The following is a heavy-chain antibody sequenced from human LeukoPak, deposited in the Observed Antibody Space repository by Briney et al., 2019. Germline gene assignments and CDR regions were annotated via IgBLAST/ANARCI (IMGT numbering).Heavy chain of an antibody. CDR1: GFTFCSYA. V-gene: IGHV3-23*01. D-gene: IGHD1-1*01. CDR2: ISSSGGNT. CDR3: AKDTRTATTHEGFDS. J-gene: IGHJ4*02. Sequence: GGSLRLSCAGSGFTFCSYAKNWVRQAPGKGLEWVSGISSSGGNTYYADSVKGRFTISRDNSKNTLYLQMNSLRAEDTAVYYCAKDTRTATTHEGFDSWGQGTLVTVSS.